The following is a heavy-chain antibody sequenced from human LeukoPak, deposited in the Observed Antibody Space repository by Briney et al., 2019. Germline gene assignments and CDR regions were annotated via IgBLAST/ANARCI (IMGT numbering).Heavy chain of an antibody. CDR2: KKQGGGEK. Sequence: GGSLRLSCAASGFTFSSYWMSWVRQAPGKGLEWVANKKQGGGEKYYVDSVKGRFTISRDNAKNSLYLQMNSLRAEDTAVYYCARDGGVWFGEFSYFDYWGQGTLVTVSS. CDR1: GFTFSSYW. D-gene: IGHD3-10*01. J-gene: IGHJ4*02. V-gene: IGHV3-7*01. CDR3: ARDGGVWFGEFSYFDY.